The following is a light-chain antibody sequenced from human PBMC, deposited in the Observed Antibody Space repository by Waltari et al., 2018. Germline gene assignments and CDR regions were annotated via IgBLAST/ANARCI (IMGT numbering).Light chain of an antibody. CDR2: SAS. CDR1: QDISNF. Sequence: DIQMTQSPSSLSASVGDRVTITCRASQDISNFLAWFQQKPGEAPKSLIYSASTLQSGVPPKFSGSGSGTDFTLTISSLQPEDFATYYCQQYNSYPITFGQGTRLEIK. CDR3: QQYNSYPIT. V-gene: IGKV1-16*02. J-gene: IGKJ5*01.